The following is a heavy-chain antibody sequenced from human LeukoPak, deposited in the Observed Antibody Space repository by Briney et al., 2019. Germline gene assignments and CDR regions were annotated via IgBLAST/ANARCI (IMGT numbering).Heavy chain of an antibody. D-gene: IGHD2-8*01. V-gene: IGHV1-2*02. J-gene: IGHJ5*02. Sequence: ASVKVSCKASGYTFIGYYMYWVRQAPGHGLEWMGWINPSSGDTDYPQKFQGRVTMTRDTSINTGYMELRRLTSDDTAVYYRARGNGPENAWGQGTLVTVSS. CDR2: INPSSGDT. CDR1: GYTFIGYY. CDR3: ARGNGPENA.